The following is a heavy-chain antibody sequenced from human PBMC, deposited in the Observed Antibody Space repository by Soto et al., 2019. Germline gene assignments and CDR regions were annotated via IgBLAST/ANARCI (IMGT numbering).Heavy chain of an antibody. CDR1: GDYISSYY. Sequence: SETHSLTCTVSGDYISSYYWGWIRQPPGKGLEWMGYISYSGSTNYNPSLKSRVTISSDTTKNQLSLKLTSVTAADTAVYHCARGYATSWYTYYFDYWGQGALVTV. J-gene: IGHJ4*02. CDR2: ISYSGST. D-gene: IGHD6-13*01. V-gene: IGHV4-59*08. CDR3: ARGYATSWYTYYFDY.